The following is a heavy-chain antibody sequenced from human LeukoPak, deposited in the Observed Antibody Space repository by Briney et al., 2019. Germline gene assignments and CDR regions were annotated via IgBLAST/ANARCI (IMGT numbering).Heavy chain of an antibody. D-gene: IGHD3-10*01. CDR1: GGSISSYY. Sequence: SETLSLTCTVSGGSISSYYWSLIRQPPGKGLEWIGYIYYSGSTNYNPSLKSRVTISVDTSKNQFSLKLSSVTAADTAVYYCARERKYYYGSGSSYYYYYMDVWGKGTTVTVSS. CDR3: ARERKYYYGSGSSYYYYYMDV. CDR2: IYYSGST. J-gene: IGHJ6*03. V-gene: IGHV4-59*01.